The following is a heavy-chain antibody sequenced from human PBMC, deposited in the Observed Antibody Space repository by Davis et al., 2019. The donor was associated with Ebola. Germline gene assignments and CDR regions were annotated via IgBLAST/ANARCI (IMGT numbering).Heavy chain of an antibody. Sequence: GESLKISCAASGFTFSSYSMNWVRQAPGKGLEWVSSISSDSDYIYYADSVKGRFTISRDNAKNSLYLQMNSLRDEDTAVFYCARAPDSGIVVADYYGMDVWGQGTTVTVSS. J-gene: IGHJ6*02. CDR2: ISSDSDYI. CDR3: ARAPDSGIVVADYYGMDV. CDR1: GFTFSSYS. V-gene: IGHV3-21*01. D-gene: IGHD6-19*01.